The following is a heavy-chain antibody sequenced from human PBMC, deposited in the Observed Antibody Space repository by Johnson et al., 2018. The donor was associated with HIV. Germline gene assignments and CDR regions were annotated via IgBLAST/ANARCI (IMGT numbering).Heavy chain of an antibody. CDR2: IRSKANNYAT. CDR1: GFFFSGSA. Sequence: VQLVESGGGAVQPGRSLKLSCAASGFFFSGSAMHWVRQASGKGLEWVGRIRSKANNYATTYAASLKGRFTISRDDSKNTAYLQMNSLKTEDTAVYYCSYAFDIWGQGTMVTVSS. J-gene: IGHJ3*02. CDR3: SYAFDI. V-gene: IGHV3-73*01.